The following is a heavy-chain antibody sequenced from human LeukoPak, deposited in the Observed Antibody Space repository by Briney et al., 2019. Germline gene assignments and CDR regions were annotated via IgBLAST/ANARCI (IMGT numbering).Heavy chain of an antibody. Sequence: PGGSLRLSCAASGFSFSSYAMGWVRQSPGKGLECVSIITSGGGSTYSPDSVKGRFTISRDNSKNTLYLQMNSLRAEDTAVYYCAKSGPGSGSSRPFDYWGQGTLVTVSS. D-gene: IGHD3-10*01. CDR2: ITSGGGST. CDR3: AKSGPGSGSSRPFDY. V-gene: IGHV3-23*01. CDR1: GFSFSSYA. J-gene: IGHJ4*02.